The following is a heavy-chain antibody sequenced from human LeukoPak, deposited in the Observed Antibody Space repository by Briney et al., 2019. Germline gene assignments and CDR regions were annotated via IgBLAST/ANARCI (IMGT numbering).Heavy chain of an antibody. D-gene: IGHD3-22*01. CDR2: ISGSGGST. Sequence: PGGSLRLSCAASGFTFSSYGMSWVRQAPGKGLEWVSAISGSGGSTYYADCVKGRFTISRDNSKNPLYLQMNSLRAEDTAVYYCAKAAGGGTMIVVPTPFDYWGQGTLVTVSS. J-gene: IGHJ4*02. CDR3: AKAAGGGTMIVVPTPFDY. CDR1: GFTFSSYG. V-gene: IGHV3-23*01.